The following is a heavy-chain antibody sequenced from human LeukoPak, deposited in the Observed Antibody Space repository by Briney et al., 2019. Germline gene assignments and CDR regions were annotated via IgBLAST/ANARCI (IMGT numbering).Heavy chain of an antibody. V-gene: IGHV5-51*01. CDR3: ARHEEVAGIGADY. J-gene: IGHJ4*02. CDR2: IYPGDSDT. Sequence: GESLKISCKGSGYSFTSYWIGWVRQMPGKGLEWMGIIYPGDSDTRYSPSFQGQVTISADKSISTAYLQWSSLKASDTAMYHCARHEEVAGIGADYWGQGTLVTVSS. D-gene: IGHD6-19*01. CDR1: GYSFTSYW.